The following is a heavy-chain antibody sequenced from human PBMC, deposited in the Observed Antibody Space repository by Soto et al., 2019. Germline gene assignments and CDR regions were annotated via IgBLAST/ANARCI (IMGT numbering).Heavy chain of an antibody. CDR2: ISYDGSNK. CDR3: AREPPIYDAFEI. Sequence: ALILSCAASGFTFSSYAMHWVRQAPGKGLEWVAVISYDGSNKYYADSVKGRFTISRDNSKNTLYLQMNSLRAEDTAVYYCAREPPIYDAFEIWGQGTMVTVSS. J-gene: IGHJ3*02. CDR1: GFTFSSYA. D-gene: IGHD3-9*01. V-gene: IGHV3-30-3*01.